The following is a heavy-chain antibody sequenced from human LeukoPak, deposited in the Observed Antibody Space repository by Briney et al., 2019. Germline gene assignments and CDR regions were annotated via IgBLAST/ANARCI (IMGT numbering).Heavy chain of an antibody. CDR3: ARDLRYDYVWGSYRWNEGFDY. Sequence: GGSLRLSCAAPGFTFSSYWMHWVRQAPGKGLVWVSRINSDGSSTSYADSVKGRFTISRDNAKNTLYLQMNSLRAEDTAVYYCARDLRYDYVWGSYRWNEGFDYWGQGTLVTVSS. CDR2: INSDGSST. J-gene: IGHJ4*02. CDR1: GFTFSSYW. D-gene: IGHD3-16*02. V-gene: IGHV3-74*01.